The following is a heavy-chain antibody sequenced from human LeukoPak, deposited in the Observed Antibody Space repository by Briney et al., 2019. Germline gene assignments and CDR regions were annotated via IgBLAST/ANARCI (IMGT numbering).Heavy chain of an antibody. D-gene: IGHD3-10*01. CDR1: GGSISSYY. V-gene: IGHV4-59*08. CDR2: IYHSGRT. J-gene: IGHJ4*02. Sequence: SETLSLTCTVSGGSISSYYWSWIRQPPGKGLEWIGYIYHSGRTNYNPSIKSRVTISVDTSKNQFSLKLSSVTAADTAVYYCARGVLLWFGELVEEYYFDYWGQGTLVTVSS. CDR3: ARGVLLWFGELVEEYYFDY.